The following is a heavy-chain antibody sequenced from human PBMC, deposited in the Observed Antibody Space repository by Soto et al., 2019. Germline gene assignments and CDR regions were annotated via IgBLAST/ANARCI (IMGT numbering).Heavy chain of an antibody. J-gene: IGHJ4*02. D-gene: IGHD4-17*01. CDR3: ARATTVTDY. Sequence: GGSLRLSCAASGFTFSDHYMDWVRQAPGKGLEWVGRTRNKANSHTTGYAASVKGRFTISRDDSKNSLYLQMNSLKVEDTAVYYCARATTVTDYWGQGALVTVS. CDR2: TRNKANSHTT. V-gene: IGHV3-72*01. CDR1: GFTFSDHY.